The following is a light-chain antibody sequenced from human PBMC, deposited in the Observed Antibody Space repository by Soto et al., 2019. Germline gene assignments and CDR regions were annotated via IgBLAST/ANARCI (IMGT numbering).Light chain of an antibody. V-gene: IGKV3-15*01. CDR3: HQYNYWRRT. CDR2: GAS. J-gene: IGKJ1*01. Sequence: EIVITQSPATLSVYPGERATLSCRASQSVSSNLAWYQQKPGQAPRLLIYGASTRVTGIPARFSGSGSGTEFTLTIRSMQSEDFAVYYCHQYNYWRRTFGKGTKVEIK. CDR1: QSVSSN.